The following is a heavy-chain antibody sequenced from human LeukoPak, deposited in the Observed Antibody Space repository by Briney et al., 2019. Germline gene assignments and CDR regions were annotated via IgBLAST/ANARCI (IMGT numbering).Heavy chain of an antibody. J-gene: IGHJ4*02. CDR1: GYTFTGYY. CDR3: ARNGGYYDSSGYGFDY. V-gene: IGHV1-2*02. D-gene: IGHD3-22*01. CDR2: INPNSGGT. Sequence: ASVKVFCKASGYTFTGYYMHWVRQAPGQGLEWTGWINPNSGGTNYAQKLQGRVTMTRDTSISTAYMELSRLRSGDTAVYYCARNGGYYDSSGYGFDYWGQGTLVTVSS.